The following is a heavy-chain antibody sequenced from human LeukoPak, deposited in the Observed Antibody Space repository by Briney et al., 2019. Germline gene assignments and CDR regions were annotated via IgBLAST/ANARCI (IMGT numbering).Heavy chain of an antibody. CDR3: AREAIAARLGDYYYYYYMDV. Sequence: PGGSLRLSCAASGFTFDDYGMSWVRQAPGKGLEWVSGINWNGGSTGYADSVKGRFTISGDNAKNSLYLQMNSLRAEDTALYHCAREAIAARLGDYYYYYYMDVWGKGTTVTVSS. CDR1: GFTFDDYG. D-gene: IGHD6-6*01. J-gene: IGHJ6*03. V-gene: IGHV3-20*01. CDR2: INWNGGST.